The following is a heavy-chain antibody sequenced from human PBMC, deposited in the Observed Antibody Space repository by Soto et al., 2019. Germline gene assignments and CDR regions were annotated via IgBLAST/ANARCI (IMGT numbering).Heavy chain of an antibody. CDR2: ISSSGSTI. V-gene: IGHV3-11*01. CDR1: GFTFSDYY. CDR3: ARLYSSSSWDFDY. Sequence: GGSLRLSCAASGFTFSDYYMSWIRQAPGKGLEWVSYISSSGSTIYYADSVKGRFTISRDNAKNSLYLQMNSLRAEDTAVYYCARLYSSSSWDFDYWGQGTLVTGSS. D-gene: IGHD6-6*01. J-gene: IGHJ4*02.